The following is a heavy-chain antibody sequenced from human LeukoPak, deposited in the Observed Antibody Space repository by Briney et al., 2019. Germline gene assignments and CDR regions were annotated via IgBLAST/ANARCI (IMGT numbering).Heavy chain of an antibody. CDR1: GFTFRSYS. Sequence: GGPLRLSCAASGFTFRSYSMNWVRQAPGKGLECVSSISSSSRYIYYADSVKGRFTISRENAKNTMYLQMNSLRAEDTAVYYCVRDWGRGWRRDFYYWGQGTLVTVSS. J-gene: IGHJ4*02. D-gene: IGHD3-16*01. CDR3: VRDWGRGWRRDFYY. CDR2: ISSSSRYI. V-gene: IGHV3-21*01.